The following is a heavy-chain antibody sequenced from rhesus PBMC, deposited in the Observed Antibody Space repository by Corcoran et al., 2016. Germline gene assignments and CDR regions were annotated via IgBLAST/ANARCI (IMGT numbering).Heavy chain of an antibody. CDR1: GGSISSSNW. CDR3: ARRHSGSWNSLHFDY. CDR2: IYSKREST. J-gene: IGHJ4*01. Sequence: QVQLQESGPGLVKPSETLSLTCSVSGGSISSSNWWSWIRQPPGKGLEWMGAIYSKRESTTYNPSLKSRVTISKDTSKNQFSWKLSSVTAADTAVYYCARRHSGSWNSLHFDYWGQGVLVTVSS. V-gene: IGHV4S18*01. D-gene: IGHD6-25*01.